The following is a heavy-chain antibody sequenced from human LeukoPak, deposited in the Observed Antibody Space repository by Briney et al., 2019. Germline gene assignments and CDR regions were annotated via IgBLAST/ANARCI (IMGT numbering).Heavy chain of an antibody. J-gene: IGHJ4*02. CDR3: ARDPYGDYVLLDY. D-gene: IGHD4-17*01. CDR2: INPNSGGT. Sequence: ASVKVSCKASGYTFTGYYMHWVRPAPGQGLEWMGWINPNSGGTNYAQKFQGRVTMTRDTSISTAYMELSRLRSDDTAVYYCARDPYGDYVLLDYWGQGTLVTVSS. CDR1: GYTFTGYY. V-gene: IGHV1-2*02.